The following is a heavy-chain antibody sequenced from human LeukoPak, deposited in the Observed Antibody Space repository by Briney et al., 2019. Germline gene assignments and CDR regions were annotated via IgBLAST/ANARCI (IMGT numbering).Heavy chain of an antibody. CDR1: GGSISSYY. J-gene: IGHJ6*02. D-gene: IGHD6-6*01. Sequence: PSETLSLTCTVSGGSISSYYWSWIRQPAGKGLEWIGRIYTSGSTNYNPSLKSRVTMSVDTSKNQFSLKLSSVNAADTAVYYCARTGGGSSSVYYYGMDVWGQGTTVTVSS. CDR3: ARTGGGSSSVYYYGMDV. V-gene: IGHV4-4*07. CDR2: IYTSGST.